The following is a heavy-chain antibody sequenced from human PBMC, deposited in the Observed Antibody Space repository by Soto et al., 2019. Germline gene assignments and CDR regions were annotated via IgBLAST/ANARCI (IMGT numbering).Heavy chain of an antibody. V-gene: IGHV4-30-2*01. CDR2: IYHSGST. Sequence: QLQLQESGSGLVKPSQTLSLTCAVSGGYISGGYYSWTWIRQPPGKALEWIGYIYHSGSTYYNPSLRSRVTLSVDRSKNQFSLNMKSMTAADTAVYYCASRFVDSATGYFDRWGQGTLVTVSS. J-gene: IGHJ4*02. D-gene: IGHD5-12*01. CDR1: GGYISGGYYS. CDR3: ASRFVDSATGYFDR.